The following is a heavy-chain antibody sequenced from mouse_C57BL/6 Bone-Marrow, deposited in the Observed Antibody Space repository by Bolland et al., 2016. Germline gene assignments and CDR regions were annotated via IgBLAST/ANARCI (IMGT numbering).Heavy chain of an antibody. CDR3: ARPMYYAMDY. D-gene: IGHD1-1*02. J-gene: IGHJ4*01. V-gene: IGHV1-64*01. Sequence: NEKFKSKATLTVDKSSSTAYMQLSSLTSEDSAVYYCARPMYYAMDYWGQGTS.